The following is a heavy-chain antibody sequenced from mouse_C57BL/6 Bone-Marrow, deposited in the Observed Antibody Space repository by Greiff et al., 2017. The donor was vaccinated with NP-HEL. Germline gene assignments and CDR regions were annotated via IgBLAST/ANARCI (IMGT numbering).Heavy chain of an antibody. CDR2: IYPRSGNT. V-gene: IGHV1-81*01. D-gene: IGHD1-1*01. J-gene: IGHJ2*01. CDR3: ARRGVTTVEDFDY. Sequence: VHLVESGAELARPGASVKLSCKASGYTFTSYGISWVKQRTGQGLEWIGEIYPRSGNTYYNEKFKGKATLTADKSSSTAYMELRSLTSEDSAVYFCARRGVTTVEDFDYWGQGTTLTVSS. CDR1: GYTFTSYG.